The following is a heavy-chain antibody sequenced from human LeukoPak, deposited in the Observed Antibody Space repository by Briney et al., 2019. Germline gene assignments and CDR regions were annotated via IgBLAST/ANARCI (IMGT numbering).Heavy chain of an antibody. CDR3: ARVRGLEWLLKHLDS. J-gene: IGHJ4*02. V-gene: IGHV3-48*04. D-gene: IGHD3-3*01. CDR2: ISGSGYPI. CDR1: GFTFSSYG. Sequence: GGSLRLSCAASGFTFSSYGMYWVRQAPGKGLEWVSYISGSGYPIYYADSVKGRFTISRDNAKNSLYLQMNSLRAEDTAIYYCARVRGLEWLLKHLDSWGQGTLVTVSS.